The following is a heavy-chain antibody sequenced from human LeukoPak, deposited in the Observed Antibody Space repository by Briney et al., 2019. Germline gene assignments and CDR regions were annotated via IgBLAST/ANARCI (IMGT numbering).Heavy chain of an antibody. CDR2: INQDGSEK. J-gene: IGHJ4*02. V-gene: IGHV3-7*01. CDR3: ARDTTGTYY. CDR1: GFTVSSNY. D-gene: IGHD1-1*01. Sequence: PGGSLRLSCAASGFTVSSNYMSWVRQAPGKGLEWAANINQDGSEKFHVDSVKGRFTISRDNAKNSLYLQMNSLRAEDTAVYYCARDTTGTYYWGQGTLVTVSS.